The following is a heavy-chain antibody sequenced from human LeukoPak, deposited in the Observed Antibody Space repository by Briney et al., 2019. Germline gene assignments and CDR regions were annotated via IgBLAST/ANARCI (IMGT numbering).Heavy chain of an antibody. CDR2: INHSGST. CDR1: GGSFSGYY. Sequence: SETLSLTCAVYGGSFSGYYWSWIRQPPGKGLEWIGEINHSGSTNHNPSLKSRVTISVDTSKNQFSLKLSSVTAADTAVYYCARAGDSSSWYYFDYWGQGTLVTVSS. V-gene: IGHV4-34*01. D-gene: IGHD6-13*01. J-gene: IGHJ4*02. CDR3: ARAGDSSSWYYFDY.